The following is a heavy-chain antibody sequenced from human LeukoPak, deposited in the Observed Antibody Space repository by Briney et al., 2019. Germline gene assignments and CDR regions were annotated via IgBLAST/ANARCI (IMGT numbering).Heavy chain of an antibody. Sequence: SETLSLTCAVYGGSFSGYDWSWIRQPPGKGLEWIGQINHSGSTNYNPSLKSRVTISVDTSKNQFSLKLSSVTAADTAVYYCARDIRLGYYDSSGYFDYWGQGTLVTVSS. V-gene: IGHV4-34*01. J-gene: IGHJ4*02. CDR2: INHSGST. CDR1: GGSFSGYD. CDR3: ARDIRLGYYDSSGYFDY. D-gene: IGHD3-22*01.